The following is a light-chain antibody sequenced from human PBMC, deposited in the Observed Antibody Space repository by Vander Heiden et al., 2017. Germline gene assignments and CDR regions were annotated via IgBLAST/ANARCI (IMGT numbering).Light chain of an antibody. CDR3: CSYAGSDTFV. CDR1: SSDVGGYNY. J-gene: IGLJ2*01. V-gene: IGLV2-11*01. CDR2: DVS. Sequence: HSALTPPRSVSGSPGQSVTISCTGTSSDVGGYNYVSCYQQHPGKAPILMIYDVSKRPAGVPGRFSGSKAGNTASLTISGRQAEEDADYYCCSYAGSDTFVFGGGTKLTVL.